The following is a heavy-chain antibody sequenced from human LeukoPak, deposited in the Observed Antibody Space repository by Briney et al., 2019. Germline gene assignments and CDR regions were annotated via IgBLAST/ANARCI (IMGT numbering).Heavy chain of an antibody. Sequence: GGSLRLSCAVSGFTFSNYGMSWVRQAPGKGLVWVSRINDDGSATFYADSVKGRFTISRDNAKNTLFLQMNSLRAEDTAVYYCARVGPWVNPDYYYYMDVWGKGTTVTVSS. CDR1: GFTFSNYG. D-gene: IGHD1-14*01. CDR2: INDDGSAT. J-gene: IGHJ6*03. V-gene: IGHV3-74*01. CDR3: ARVGPWVNPDYYYYMDV.